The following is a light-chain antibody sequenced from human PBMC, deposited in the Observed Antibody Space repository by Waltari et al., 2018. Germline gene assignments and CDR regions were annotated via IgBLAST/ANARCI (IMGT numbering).Light chain of an antibody. CDR3: WHRSDRGLYT. Sequence: EIVLPPSPPTPSSSPGERAPLPCRPSQRVSSHLAWYQQKPRQAPGLHIYDASDRATGSPSSFRRSGSGTTCALTIGSLGPEDFAVYYCWHRSDRGLYTFGQGTKLVI. J-gene: IGKJ2*01. V-gene: IGKV3-11*01. CDR2: DAS. CDR1: QRVSSH.